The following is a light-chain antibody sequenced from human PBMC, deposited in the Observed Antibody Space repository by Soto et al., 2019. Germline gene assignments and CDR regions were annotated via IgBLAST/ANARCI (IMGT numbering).Light chain of an antibody. CDR3: SCLSTTSTPIV. J-gene: IGLJ1*01. Sequence: QSVLSDPASMSGSPGQSITIPCTGASSDIGLYNYVSWYQHHPGKAPKLLISEVNIRPSGLSDRFSASKAGNTASLAISGLQPEDEAYYYCSCLSTTSTPIVFGNGTKVTV. CDR1: SSDIGLYNY. CDR2: EVN. V-gene: IGLV2-14*01.